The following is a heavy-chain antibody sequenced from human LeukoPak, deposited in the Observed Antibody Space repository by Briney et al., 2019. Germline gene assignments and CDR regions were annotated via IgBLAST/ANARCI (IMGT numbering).Heavy chain of an antibody. J-gene: IGHJ4*02. CDR1: GYTFSNYV. CDR2: IGTYTGNS. Sequence: EASVKVSCKTSGYTFSNYVVTWVRQAPGQGLEWMGRIGTYTGNSNYAQKFQGRVTMTTDTSTSTAYMELRSLRSDDTAVYYCARDDYVWGSYRYFDYWGQGTLVTVSS. D-gene: IGHD3-16*02. CDR3: ARDDYVWGSYRYFDY. V-gene: IGHV1-18*01.